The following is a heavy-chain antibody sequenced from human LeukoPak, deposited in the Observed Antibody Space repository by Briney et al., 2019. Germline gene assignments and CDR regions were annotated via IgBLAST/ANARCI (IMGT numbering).Heavy chain of an antibody. J-gene: IGHJ4*02. D-gene: IGHD2-8*01. CDR1: GFTFSSYA. CDR2: ISYDGSNK. CDR3: ARRSMTYFDY. V-gene: IGHV3-30-3*01. Sequence: PGGSLRLSCAASGFTFSSYAMHWVRQAPGKGLEWVAVISYDGSNKYYADSVKGRFTISRDNSKNTLYLQMNSLRAEDTAVYYCARRSMTYFDYWGQGTLVTVSS.